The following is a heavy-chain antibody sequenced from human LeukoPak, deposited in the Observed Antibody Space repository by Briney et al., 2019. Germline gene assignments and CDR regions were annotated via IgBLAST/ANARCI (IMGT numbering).Heavy chain of an antibody. CDR2: INAGNGNT. CDR1: GYTFTSYA. Sequence: ASAKVSCKASGYTFTSYAMHWVRQAPGQRLEWMGWINAGNGNTKYSQKFQGRVTITRDTSASTAYMELSSLRSEDTAVYYCARGTYYYDSSGYYYWGQGTLVTVSS. V-gene: IGHV1-3*01. CDR3: ARGTYYYDSSGYYY. D-gene: IGHD3-22*01. J-gene: IGHJ4*02.